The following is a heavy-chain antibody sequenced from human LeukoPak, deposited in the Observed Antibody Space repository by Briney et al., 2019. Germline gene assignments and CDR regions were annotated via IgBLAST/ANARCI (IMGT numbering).Heavy chain of an antibody. CDR3: ARGASRADY. Sequence: PGGSLRLSCAASGFTFRSYNMNWVRQAPGKRPEWVSSISSSSSYIYYADSVKGRFTISRDNAKNSLYLQMNSRRAEDTALYYCARGASRADYWGQGTLVTVSS. J-gene: IGHJ4*02. CDR2: ISSSSSYI. CDR1: GFTFRSYN. V-gene: IGHV3-21*01.